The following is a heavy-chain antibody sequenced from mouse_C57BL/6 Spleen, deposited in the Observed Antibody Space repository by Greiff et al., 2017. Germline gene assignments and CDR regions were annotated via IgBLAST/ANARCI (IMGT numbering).Heavy chain of an antibody. CDR1: GYTFTGYW. V-gene: IGHV1-9*01. Sequence: VQLQQSGAELMKPGASVKLSCKATGYTFTGYWIEWVKQRPGHGLEWIGEILPGSGSTNYNEKFKGKATFTADTSSNTAYMQLSSLTTEDSAIYYCARRTSYYGNYDWYFDVWGTGTTVTVSS. J-gene: IGHJ1*03. D-gene: IGHD2-1*01. CDR2: ILPGSGST. CDR3: ARRTSYYGNYDWYFDV.